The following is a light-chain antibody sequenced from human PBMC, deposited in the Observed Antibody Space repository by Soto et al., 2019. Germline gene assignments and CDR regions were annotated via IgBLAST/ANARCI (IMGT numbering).Light chain of an antibody. CDR2: RNN. V-gene: IGLV1-47*01. Sequence: QSVLTQPPSASGTPGQRVTISCSGSSSNIGNNYVYWYRQLPGTAPTLLIYRNNQRPSGVPDRFAGSKSGTSASLAISGFRSEDEADYYCAAWDDSLSAHVVFGGGTKVTVL. CDR3: AAWDDSLSAHVV. J-gene: IGLJ2*01. CDR1: SSNIGNNY.